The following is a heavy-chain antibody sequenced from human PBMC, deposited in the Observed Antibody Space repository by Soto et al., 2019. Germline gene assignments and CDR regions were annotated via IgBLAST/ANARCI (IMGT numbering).Heavy chain of an antibody. CDR2: ISYDGSNK. CDR1: GFTFSSYG. J-gene: IGHJ6*02. Sequence: QVQLVESGGGVVQPGRSLRLSCAASGFTFSSYGMHWVRQAPGKGLEWVAVISYDGSNKYYADSVKGRFTISRDNSKNTLYLQMNSLRAEDTAVYYCAKDGRHGMDVWGQGTTVTVSS. D-gene: IGHD2-15*01. CDR3: AKDGRHGMDV. V-gene: IGHV3-30*18.